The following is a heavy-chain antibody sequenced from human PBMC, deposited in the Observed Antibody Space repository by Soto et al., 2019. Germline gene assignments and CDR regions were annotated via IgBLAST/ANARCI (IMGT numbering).Heavy chain of an antibody. CDR1: GFTFTSYA. CDR3: AKDSHSPGY. J-gene: IGHJ4*02. Sequence: GGSLRLSCEASGFTFTSYAMSSVRQAPGKGLEWVSAISGSGGSTYYADSVKGRFTISRDNSKNTLYLQMNSLRAEDTAVYYCAKDSHSPGYWGQGTLVTVSS. V-gene: IGHV3-23*01. CDR2: ISGSGGST. D-gene: IGHD1-26*01.